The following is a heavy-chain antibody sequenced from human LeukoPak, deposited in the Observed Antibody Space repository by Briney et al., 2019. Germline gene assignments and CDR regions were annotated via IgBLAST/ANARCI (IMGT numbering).Heavy chain of an antibody. CDR1: GFTFSSYS. D-gene: IGHD3-22*01. J-gene: IGHJ4*02. CDR2: ISSSSSYI. V-gene: IGHV3-21*01. CDR3: ARDLRYYDSSGYYYFDY. Sequence: GGSLRLSCAASGFTFSSYSMNWARQAPGKGLEWVSSISSSSSYIYYADSVKGRFTISRDNAKNSLYLQMNSLRAEETAVYYCARDLRYYDSSGYYYFDYRGQGTLVTVSS.